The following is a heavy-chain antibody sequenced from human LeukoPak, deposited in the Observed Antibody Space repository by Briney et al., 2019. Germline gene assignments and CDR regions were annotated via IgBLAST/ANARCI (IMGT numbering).Heavy chain of an antibody. CDR1: GFAFSSYS. D-gene: IGHD3-22*01. J-gene: IGHJ4*02. Sequence: GGSLRLSCAASGFAFSSYSMSWVRQAPGKGLGWVSAITNSGGSTYYADSVKGRFTISRDNSKNTLYLQMNSLRAEDTAVYYCATGVSRGQYYYDSSGSGGQGTLVTVSS. CDR2: ITNSGGST. CDR3: ATGVSRGQYYYDSSGS. V-gene: IGHV3-23*01.